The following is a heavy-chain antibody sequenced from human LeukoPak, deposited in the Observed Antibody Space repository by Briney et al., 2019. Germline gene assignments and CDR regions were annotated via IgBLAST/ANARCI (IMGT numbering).Heavy chain of an antibody. Sequence: GGSLRLSCAATGFTFNTYTMNWVRQAPGKGLEWVAVISYDGSNKYYADSVKGRFTISRDNSKNTLYLQMNSLRAEDTAVYYCAKGGLGYNYFDYWGQGTLVTVSS. D-gene: IGHD6-13*01. CDR1: GFTFNTYT. CDR2: ISYDGSNK. J-gene: IGHJ4*02. V-gene: IGHV3-30*18. CDR3: AKGGLGYNYFDY.